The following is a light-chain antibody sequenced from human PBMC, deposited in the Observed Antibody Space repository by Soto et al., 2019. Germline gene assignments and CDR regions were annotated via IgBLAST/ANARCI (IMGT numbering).Light chain of an antibody. Sequence: QSALTQPRSVSGSPGQSVTISCTGTSSDVGGYNFVSWYQQHPGKAPKLMIYDVSERPSGVPDRFSGSKSGNTASLTISGLQAGDEADYYCCSYAGSYTLVFGGGTKLTVL. CDR3: CSYAGSYTLV. J-gene: IGLJ3*02. CDR2: DVS. CDR1: SSDVGGYNF. V-gene: IGLV2-11*01.